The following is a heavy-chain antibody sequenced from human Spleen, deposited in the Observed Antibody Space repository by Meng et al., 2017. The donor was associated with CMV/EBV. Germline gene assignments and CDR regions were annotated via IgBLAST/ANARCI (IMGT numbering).Heavy chain of an antibody. V-gene: IGHV3-23*01. D-gene: IGHD3-3*01. CDR2: LTTGSDNT. J-gene: IGHJ2*01. CDR3: ASGRRGYFDR. CDR1: GITVDSYG. Sequence: VQLFEAGGGLVHPWRSLGLSCAAAGITVDSYGMNWARQAPGKGLEWVSVLTTGSDNTYYADSVKGRFTIARDYSKNTLDLQMESLRAEDTAVYYCASGRRGYFDRWGRGTLVTVSS.